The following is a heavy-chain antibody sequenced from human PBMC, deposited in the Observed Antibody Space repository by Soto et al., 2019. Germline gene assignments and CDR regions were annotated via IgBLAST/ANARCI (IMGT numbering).Heavy chain of an antibody. J-gene: IGHJ4*02. CDR3: ARDRGYLDYSWVTYRSRGYFEN. Sequence: QVLLQESGPGLVKPSETLSLTCSISGDSITASGASTSSFYWSWIRQTPEKGLEWIGTMYYSGRTTYNSLLKSRFPLGLDLSKNHLSLQVTSVTAADTAIYYCARDRGYLDYSWVTYRSRGYFENWGQGTLVTVSP. V-gene: IGHV4-61*03. CDR2: MYYSGRT. D-gene: IGHD3-16*02. CDR1: ASGASTSSFY.